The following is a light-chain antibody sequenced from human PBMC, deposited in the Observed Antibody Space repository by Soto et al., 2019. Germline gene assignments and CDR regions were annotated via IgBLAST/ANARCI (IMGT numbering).Light chain of an antibody. J-gene: IGKJ4*01. Sequence: EIVLTQSPATLTLSPGERATLSCRASQSVSSYLAWYQQKPGQAPRLLIYDASNRATGIPARFSGSGSGTDFTLTISSLEPEHFAVYYCQQRSNWPGTFGGGTKVEI. V-gene: IGKV3-11*01. CDR3: QQRSNWPGT. CDR2: DAS. CDR1: QSVSSY.